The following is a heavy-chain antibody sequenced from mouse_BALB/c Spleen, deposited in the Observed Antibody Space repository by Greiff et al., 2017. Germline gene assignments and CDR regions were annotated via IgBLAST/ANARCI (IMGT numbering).Heavy chain of an antibody. CDR1: GFTFTSYY. Sequence: VQLQQSGAELVKPGASVKLSCTASGFTFTSYYMYWVKQRPGQGLEWIGEINPRNGGTNFNEKFKSKATLTVDKSSSTAYMQLSSLTSEASAVYYCARSPYGSSHYFDYWGQGTTLTVSS. J-gene: IGHJ2*01. CDR3: ARSPYGSSHYFDY. CDR2: INPRNGGT. D-gene: IGHD1-1*01. V-gene: IGHV1S81*02.